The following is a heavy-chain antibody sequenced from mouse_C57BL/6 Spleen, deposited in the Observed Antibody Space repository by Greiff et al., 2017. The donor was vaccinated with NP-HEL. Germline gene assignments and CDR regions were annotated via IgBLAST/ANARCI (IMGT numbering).Heavy chain of an antibody. Sequence: VQLQQSGPELVKPGASVKISCKASGYAFSSSCMNWVQQRPGKGLEWIGRIYPGDGETNYNGKFKGQATLTADNSTSTAYMQLSSLTSEDSAVYFCARGDDGYYYYAMDYWGQGTSVTVSS. D-gene: IGHD2-3*01. V-gene: IGHV1-82*01. CDR3: ARGDDGYYYYAMDY. CDR1: GYAFSSSC. J-gene: IGHJ4*01. CDR2: IYPGDGET.